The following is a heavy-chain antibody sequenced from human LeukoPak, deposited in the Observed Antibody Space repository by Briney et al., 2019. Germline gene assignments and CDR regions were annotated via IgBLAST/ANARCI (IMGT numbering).Heavy chain of an antibody. V-gene: IGHV3-23*01. D-gene: IGHD6-19*01. CDR3: AKEFFSSGWSFDY. CDR2: ISGSGGST. J-gene: IGHJ4*02. Sequence: GGSLRLSCAASGFTVSSNYMSWARQAPGKGLEWVSAISGSGGSTYYADSVKGRFTISRDNSKNTLYLQMNSLRAEDTAVYYCAKEFFSSGWSFDYWGQGTLVTVSS. CDR1: GFTVSSNY.